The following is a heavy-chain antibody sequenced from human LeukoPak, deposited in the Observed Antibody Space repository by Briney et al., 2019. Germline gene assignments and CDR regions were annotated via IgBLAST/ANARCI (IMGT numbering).Heavy chain of an antibody. D-gene: IGHD6-13*01. J-gene: IGHJ4*02. Sequence: GGSLRLSCAASGFTFSSYAMHWVRQAPGKGLEWVAVISYDGSNKYYADSVKGRFTISRDNSKNTLYLQMNSLRAKDTAVYYCARLYSSSLFDYWGQGTLVTVSS. CDR1: GFTFSSYA. V-gene: IGHV3-30*04. CDR3: ARLYSSSLFDY. CDR2: ISYDGSNK.